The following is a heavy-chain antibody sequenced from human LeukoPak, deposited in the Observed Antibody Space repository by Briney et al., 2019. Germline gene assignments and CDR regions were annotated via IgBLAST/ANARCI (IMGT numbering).Heavy chain of an antibody. CDR2: ITANGGST. Sequence: GGSLRLSCAASGFTFSSHAMTWVRQAPGKGLEWVSSITANGGSTYYADSVKGRFTISRDTSKNTLYLQMNSLRAEDTAVYYCAMGSLVLFGYWGQGTLVTVSS. D-gene: IGHD3-10*01. V-gene: IGHV3-23*01. J-gene: IGHJ4*02. CDR1: GFTFSSHA. CDR3: AMGSLVLFGY.